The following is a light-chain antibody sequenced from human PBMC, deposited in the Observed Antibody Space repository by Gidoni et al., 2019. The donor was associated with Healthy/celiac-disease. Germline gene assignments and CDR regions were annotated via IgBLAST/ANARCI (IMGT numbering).Light chain of an antibody. CDR1: QSISSW. CDR3: QQYNSYSPSIT. V-gene: IGKV1-5*01. CDR2: DAS. J-gene: IGKJ5*01. Sequence: GDRVTITCRASQSISSWLAWYQQKPGKAPKLLIYDASSLESGVPSRFSGSGSGTEFTLTISSLQPDDFATYYCQQYNSYSPSITFGQGTRLEIK.